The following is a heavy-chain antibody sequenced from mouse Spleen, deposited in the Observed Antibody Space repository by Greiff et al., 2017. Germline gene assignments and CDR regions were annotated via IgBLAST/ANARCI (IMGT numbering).Heavy chain of an antibody. J-gene: IGHJ2*01. Sequence: QVQLKESGAELVRPGVSVKISCKGSGYTFTDYAMHWVKQSHAKSLEWIGVISTYYGDASYNQKFKGKATMTVDKSSSTAYMELARLTSEDSAIYYCAREGLRRGAGDYWGQGTTLTVSS. CDR1: GYTFTDYA. V-gene: IGHV1S137*01. CDR2: ISTYYGDA. CDR3: AREGLRRGAGDY. D-gene: IGHD1-1*01.